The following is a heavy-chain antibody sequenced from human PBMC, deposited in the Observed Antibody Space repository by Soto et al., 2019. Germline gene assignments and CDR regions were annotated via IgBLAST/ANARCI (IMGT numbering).Heavy chain of an antibody. D-gene: IGHD2-8*01. V-gene: IGHV1-18*01. CDR1: GYTFTRYG. Sequence: QGQLVQSGAEVKKPGASVKVSCKASGYTFTRYGISWVRQATGQGLEWMGWISGYNGDTKYAQKFQGRVTMTIDTSTTTAFMELRSLTSDDTAVYYCAKNGQPPYYYYGLDVWGQGTTVAVSS. J-gene: IGHJ6*02. CDR3: AKNGQPPYYYYGLDV. CDR2: ISGYNGDT.